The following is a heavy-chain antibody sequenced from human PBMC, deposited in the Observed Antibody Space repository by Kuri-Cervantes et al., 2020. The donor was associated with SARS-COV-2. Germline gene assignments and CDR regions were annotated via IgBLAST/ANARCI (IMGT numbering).Heavy chain of an antibody. CDR2: IYWDDDK. J-gene: IGHJ4*02. CDR1: GFSLSTSGVG. V-gene: IGHV2-5*05. CDR3: AHASWLSGFVDY. D-gene: IGHD2-15*01. Sequence: SGPTLVKPTQTLTLTCTFSGFSLSTSGVGVGWIRQPPGKALEWLALIYWDDDKRYGPSLKSRLNITKDTSKHQVVLTMTNMDPVDTATYYCAHASWLSGFVDYWGQGTLVTVSS.